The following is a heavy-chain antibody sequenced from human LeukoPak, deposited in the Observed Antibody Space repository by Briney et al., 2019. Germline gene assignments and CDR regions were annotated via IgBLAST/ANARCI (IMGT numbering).Heavy chain of an antibody. CDR2: ISSSSSDI. Sequence: GGSLRLSCSVSGFTFSTHSMNWVRQAPGKGLEWVSSISSSSSDIYYADSVKGRFTVSRDNAKNSLFLQMNSLRAEDTAVYYCAREGGYSSGWSLYWGQGTLVTVSS. D-gene: IGHD6-19*01. V-gene: IGHV3-21*01. J-gene: IGHJ4*02. CDR1: GFTFSTHS. CDR3: AREGGYSSGWSLY.